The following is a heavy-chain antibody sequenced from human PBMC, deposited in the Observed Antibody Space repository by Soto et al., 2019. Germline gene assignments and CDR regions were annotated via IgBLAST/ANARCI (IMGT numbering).Heavy chain of an antibody. Sequence: PSETLSLTCTVAGGSISGFYWSWVRQPAGKGLEWIGRIYSSGTTKYNPSLRNRVTMSVDTSTDQYSLNLASMTAADTAVYFCARGPFCGDDRYFDVCGHGTQVTVSP. CDR2: IYSSGTT. CDR3: ARGPFCGDDRYFDV. D-gene: IGHD2-21*02. J-gene: IGHJ2*01. V-gene: IGHV4-4*07. CDR1: GGSISGFY.